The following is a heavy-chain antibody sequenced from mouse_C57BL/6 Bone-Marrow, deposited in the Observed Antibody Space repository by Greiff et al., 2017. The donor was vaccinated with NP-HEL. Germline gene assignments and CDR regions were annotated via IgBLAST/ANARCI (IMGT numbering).Heavy chain of an antibody. CDR3: ASPHYYGSRYYFDY. CDR1: TSYW. V-gene: IGHV1-50*01. D-gene: IGHD1-1*01. J-gene: IGHJ2*01. CDR2: IDPSDSYT. Sequence: QVHVKQPGAELVKPGASVKLSFTSYWMQWVKQRPGQGLEWIGEIDPSDSYTNYNQKFKGKATLTVDTSSSTAYMQLSSLTSEDSAVYYCASPHYYGSRYYFDYWGQGTTLTVSS.